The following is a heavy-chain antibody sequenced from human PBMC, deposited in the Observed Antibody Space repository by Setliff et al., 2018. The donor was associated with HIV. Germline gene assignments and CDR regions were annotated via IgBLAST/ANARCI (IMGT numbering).Heavy chain of an antibody. CDR1: GFTFSIYG. Sequence: PGGSLRLSCAAAGFTFSIYGMHVVRQDPGKGLEWVAFIQYDGSNKYYGDSVKGRFNISRDNSKNTLYLQMNSLRTEDTAVYYCANQSLYNSASPPPLDYWGQGTLVTVSS. CDR2: IQYDGSNK. D-gene: IGHD6-19*01. CDR3: ANQSLYNSASPPPLDY. V-gene: IGHV3-30*02. J-gene: IGHJ4*02.